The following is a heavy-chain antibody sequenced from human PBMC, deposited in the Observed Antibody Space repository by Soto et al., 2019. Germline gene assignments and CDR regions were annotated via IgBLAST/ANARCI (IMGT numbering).Heavy chain of an antibody. J-gene: IGHJ4*02. V-gene: IGHV3-23*01. Sequence: GESLRLACKVFGFILNNYGTSWVRQAPGKGLECDSSISNSGYNTNNEDAKRRRCTITRDNSKNTRTLQMNSLRPEDTAMYYCERDLYRSSTNPCMDHWGQGALVTVSS. CDR2: ISNSGYNT. CDR3: ERDLYRSSTNPCMDH. CDR1: GFILNNYG.